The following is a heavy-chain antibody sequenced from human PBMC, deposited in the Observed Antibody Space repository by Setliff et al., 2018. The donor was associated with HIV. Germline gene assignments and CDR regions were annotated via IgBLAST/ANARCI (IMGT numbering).Heavy chain of an antibody. CDR2: IYYSGST. CDR1: GGSLSSSY. D-gene: IGHD6-13*01. J-gene: IGHJ6*03. V-gene: IGHV4-39*01. CDR3: ACGAAAGTDYYYYYYMDV. Sequence: SETLSLTCAVYGGSLSSSYWTWIRQAPGKGLEWIGSIYYSGSTYYNPSLKSRVTISVDTSKNQFSLKLSSVTAADTAVYYCACGAAAGTDYYYYYYMDVWGKGTTVTVSS.